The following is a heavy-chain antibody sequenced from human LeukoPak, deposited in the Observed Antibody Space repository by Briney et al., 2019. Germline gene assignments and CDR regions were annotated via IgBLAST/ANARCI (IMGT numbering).Heavy chain of an antibody. CDR3: AKVFQAAAAPYYFDY. Sequence: PGGSLRLSCAASGFTFSSYAMSWVRQAPGKGLEWVSAISGSGGSTYYADSVKGRFTISRDNSKNTLYLQMNSLRAEGTAVYYCAKVFQAAAAPYYFDYWGQGTLVTVSS. CDR2: ISGSGGST. J-gene: IGHJ4*02. V-gene: IGHV3-23*01. D-gene: IGHD6-13*01. CDR1: GFTFSSYA.